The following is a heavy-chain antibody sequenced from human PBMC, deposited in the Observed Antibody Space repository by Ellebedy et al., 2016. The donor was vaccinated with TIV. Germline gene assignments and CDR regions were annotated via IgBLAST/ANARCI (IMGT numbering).Heavy chain of an antibody. V-gene: IGHV3-13*01. CDR1: GFSLTGSD. J-gene: IGHJ4*02. Sequence: PGGSLRLSCAASGFSLTGSDLHWVRRPRGKGLEWVSASGAAGDTYCPDSVRGRFTISRDNSINTLYLQMNSLRADDTAIYYCAKLAGISSWYAEYWGQGTLVTVSS. CDR2: SGAAGDT. D-gene: IGHD6-13*01. CDR3: AKLAGISSWYAEY.